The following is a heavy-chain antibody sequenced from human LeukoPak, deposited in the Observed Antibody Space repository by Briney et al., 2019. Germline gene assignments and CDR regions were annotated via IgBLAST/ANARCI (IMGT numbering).Heavy chain of an antibody. CDR2: IIPIFGTA. D-gene: IGHD4-17*01. J-gene: IGHJ4*02. CDR3: ATHSYGDYVGMLDY. CDR1: GGTFSSYA. V-gene: IGHV1-69*13. Sequence: GASVKVSCKASGGTFSSYAISWVRQAPGQGLEWMGGIIPIFGTANYAQKFQGRVTITADESTSTAYMELSSLRSEDTAVYYCATHSYGDYVGMLDYWGQGTLVTVSS.